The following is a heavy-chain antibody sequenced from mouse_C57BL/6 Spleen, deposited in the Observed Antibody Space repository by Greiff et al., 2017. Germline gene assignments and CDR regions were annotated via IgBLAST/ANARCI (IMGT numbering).Heavy chain of an antibody. V-gene: IGHV7-3*01. CDR3: ARHYYGSSRGYVDY. Sequence: EVKLVESGGGLVQPGGSLSLSCAASGFTFTDYYMSWVRQPPGKALEWLGFIRNKANGYTTEYSASVKGRFTISRDNSQSILYLQMNALRAEDSATYYCARHYYGSSRGYVDYWGQGTTLTVSS. CDR1: GFTFTDYY. D-gene: IGHD1-1*01. CDR2: IRNKANGYTT. J-gene: IGHJ2*01.